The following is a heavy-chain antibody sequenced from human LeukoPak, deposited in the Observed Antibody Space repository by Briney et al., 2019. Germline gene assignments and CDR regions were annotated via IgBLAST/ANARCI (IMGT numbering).Heavy chain of an antibody. Sequence: ASVKVSCKASGYTFTSYSISWVRQAPGQGLEWMGWISAYNGNKSYAQKLQGRVTMTTDPSTSKAYMELRSLRSDDTAVYYCARDLIAVVVVAATGALEYWGEGTLVTVSS. CDR2: ISAYNGNK. J-gene: IGHJ4*02. D-gene: IGHD2-15*01. V-gene: IGHV1-18*01. CDR3: ARDLIAVVVVAATGALEY. CDR1: GYTFTSYS.